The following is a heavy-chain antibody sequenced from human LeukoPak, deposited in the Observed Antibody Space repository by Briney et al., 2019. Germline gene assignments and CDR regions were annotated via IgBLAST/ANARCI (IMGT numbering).Heavy chain of an antibody. CDR2: INHSGST. J-gene: IGHJ4*02. CDR3: AREVELDY. V-gene: IGHV4-34*01. Sequence: PSETLSLTCAVYGGSFSGYYWSWIRQPPGKGLEWIGEINHSGSTNYNPSLKSRVTISVDTSKNQFSLKLSSVTAADTAVYYCAREVELDYWGQGTLVTVPS. D-gene: IGHD1-1*01. CDR1: GGSFSGYY.